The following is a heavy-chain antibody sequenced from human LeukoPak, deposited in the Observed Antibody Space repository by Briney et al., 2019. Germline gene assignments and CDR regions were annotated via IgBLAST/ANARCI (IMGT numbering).Heavy chain of an antibody. D-gene: IGHD3-22*01. CDR2: IYYGGST. CDR3: AAAYDSSGYPFDY. V-gene: IGHV4-59*01. Sequence: SETLSLTCTVSGGSISSYYWSWIRQPPGKGLEWIGYIYYGGSTNYNPSLKSRVTISVDTSKNQFSLKLSSVTAADTAVYYCAAAYDSSGYPFDYWGQGTLVTVSS. CDR1: GGSISSYY. J-gene: IGHJ4*02.